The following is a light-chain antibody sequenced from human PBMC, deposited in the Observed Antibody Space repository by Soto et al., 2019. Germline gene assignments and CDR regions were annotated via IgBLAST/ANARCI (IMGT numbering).Light chain of an antibody. CDR3: LQDYNYPYT. CDR2: DAS. J-gene: IGKJ2*01. CDR1: QSISSW. Sequence: DIQMTQSPSTLSASVGDRVTITCRASQSISSWLAWYQQKPGKAPKLLIYDASGLKSGVPSRFSGSGSGTEFTLTISSLQPDDFATYYCLQDYNYPYTFGQGTKVDNK. V-gene: IGKV1-5*01.